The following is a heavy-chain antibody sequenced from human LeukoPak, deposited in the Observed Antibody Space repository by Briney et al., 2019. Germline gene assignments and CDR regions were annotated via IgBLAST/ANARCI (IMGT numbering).Heavy chain of an antibody. CDR2: ISSSGSTI. CDR3: ARQHFRRDDYTDY. D-gene: IGHD5-24*01. V-gene: IGHV3-11*01. Sequence: GGSLRLSRAASGFTFSDYYMSWIRQAPGKGLEWVSYISSSGSTIYYADSVKGRFTISRDNAKNSLYLQMNSLRAEDTAVYYCARQHFRRDDYTDYWGQGTLVTVSS. J-gene: IGHJ4*02. CDR1: GFTFSDYY.